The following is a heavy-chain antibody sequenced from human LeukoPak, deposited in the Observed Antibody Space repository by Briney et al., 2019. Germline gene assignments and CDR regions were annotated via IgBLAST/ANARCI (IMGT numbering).Heavy chain of an antibody. CDR3: AKDPYYDSSGYQPLPFDY. CDR1: GFTFSSYA. D-gene: IGHD3-22*01. Sequence: GGSLRLSCAASGFTFSSYAMSWVRQAPGKGLEWVSAISGSGGSTYYVDSVKGRFTISRDNSKNTLYLQMNSLRAEDTAVYYCAKDPYYDSSGYQPLPFDYWGQGTLVTVSS. J-gene: IGHJ4*02. CDR2: ISGSGGST. V-gene: IGHV3-23*01.